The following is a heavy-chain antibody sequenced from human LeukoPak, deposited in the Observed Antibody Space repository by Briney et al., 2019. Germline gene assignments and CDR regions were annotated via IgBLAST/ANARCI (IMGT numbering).Heavy chain of an antibody. CDR2: IIPIFGTA. CDR3: ARGPLRLGYCSGGSCYHFDY. V-gene: IGHV1-69*13. CDR1: GGTFSSYA. J-gene: IGHJ4*02. D-gene: IGHD2-15*01. Sequence: SVKVSCKASGGTFSSYAISWLRQAPGQGLEWMGGIIPIFGTANYAQKFQGRVTITADESTSTAYMELSSLRSEDTAVYYCARGPLRLGYCSGGSCYHFDYWGQGTLVTVSS.